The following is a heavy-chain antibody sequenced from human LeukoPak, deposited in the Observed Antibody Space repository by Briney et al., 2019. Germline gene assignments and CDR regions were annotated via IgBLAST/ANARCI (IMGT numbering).Heavy chain of an antibody. J-gene: IGHJ4*02. Sequence: GGSLRLPCAASGFTVSSNYMSWVCQAPGKGLEWVSVIYSGGSTYYADSVKGRFTISRDNSKNTLYLQMNSLRAEDTAVYYCAREAQNYYDSSGALRYFDYWGQGTPVTVSS. CDR3: AREAQNYYDSSGALRYFDY. D-gene: IGHD3-22*01. CDR1: GFTVSSNY. CDR2: IYSGGST. V-gene: IGHV3-66*02.